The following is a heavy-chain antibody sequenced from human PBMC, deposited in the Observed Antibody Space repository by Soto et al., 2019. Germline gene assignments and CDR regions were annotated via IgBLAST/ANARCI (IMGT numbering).Heavy chain of an antibody. CDR1: GFTFGDYA. J-gene: IGHJ3*02. Sequence: GGSLRLSFTASGFTFGDYAMSWFRQAPGKGLEWVGFIRSKAYGGTTEYAASVKGRFTISRDDSKSIAYLQMNSLKTEDTAVYYCTRAPLLWFGEFPDAFDIWGQGTMVTVSS. D-gene: IGHD3-10*01. CDR2: IRSKAYGGTT. CDR3: TRAPLLWFGEFPDAFDI. V-gene: IGHV3-49*03.